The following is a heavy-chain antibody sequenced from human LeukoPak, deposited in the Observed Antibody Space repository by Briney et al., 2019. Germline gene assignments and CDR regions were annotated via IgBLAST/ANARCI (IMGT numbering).Heavy chain of an antibody. D-gene: IGHD1-1*01. CDR3: ARAAPQLERRGGWYFQH. CDR1: GFTFSSYA. CDR2: ISYDGSNK. Sequence: GRSLGLSCAAPGFTFSSYAMHWVRQAPGKGLEWVAVISYDGSNKYYADSVKGRFTISRDNSKNTLYLQMNSLRAEDTAVYYCARAAPQLERRGGWYFQHWGQGTLVTVSS. V-gene: IGHV3-30-3*01. J-gene: IGHJ1*01.